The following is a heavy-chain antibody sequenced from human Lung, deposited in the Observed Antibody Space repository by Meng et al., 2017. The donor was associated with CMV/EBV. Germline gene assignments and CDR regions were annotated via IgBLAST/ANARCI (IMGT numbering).Heavy chain of an antibody. Sequence: QITLKESGPPVVKPRPTLTLTCTCSGFSLSISGVGVGWIRQPPGKALEWLALIYWDDDKRYSPSLKSRLTITKDTSKNQVVLTMTNMDPVDTATYYCTHRPMTSAYYYFDYWGQGTLVTVSS. D-gene: IGHD3-22*01. J-gene: IGHJ4*02. CDR2: IYWDDDK. CDR3: THRPMTSAYYYFDY. CDR1: GFSLSISGVG. V-gene: IGHV2-5*02.